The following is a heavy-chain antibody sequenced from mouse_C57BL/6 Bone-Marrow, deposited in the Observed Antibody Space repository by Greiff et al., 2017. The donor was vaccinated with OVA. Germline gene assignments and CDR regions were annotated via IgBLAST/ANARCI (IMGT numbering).Heavy chain of an antibody. CDR3: ARNYDLPMFAY. J-gene: IGHJ3*01. CDR1: GFTFSDYG. CDR2: ISSGSSTI. V-gene: IGHV5-17*01. Sequence: EVQRVESGGGLVKPGGSLKLSRAASGFTFSDYGMHWVRQAPEKGLEWVAYISSGSSTIYYADTVKGRFTISRDNAKNTLFLQMTSLRSEDTAMYYCARNYDLPMFAYWGQGTLVTVSA. D-gene: IGHD2-4*01.